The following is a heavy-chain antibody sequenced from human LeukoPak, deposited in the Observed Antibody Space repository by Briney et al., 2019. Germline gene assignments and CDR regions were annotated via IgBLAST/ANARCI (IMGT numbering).Heavy chain of an antibody. V-gene: IGHV3-23*01. CDR3: AKVGYCSSTSCYREIGY. Sequence: GGSLRLSCAASGFTFSSYAMSWVRRAPGKGLEWVSAISGSGGSTYYADSVKGRFTISRDNSKNTLYLQMNSLRAEDTAVYYCAKVGYCSSTSCYREIGYWGQGTLVTVSS. D-gene: IGHD2-2*02. J-gene: IGHJ4*02. CDR1: GFTFSSYA. CDR2: ISGSGGST.